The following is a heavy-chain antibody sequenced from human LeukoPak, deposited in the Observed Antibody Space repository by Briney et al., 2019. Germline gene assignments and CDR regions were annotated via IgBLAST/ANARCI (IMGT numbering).Heavy chain of an antibody. D-gene: IGHD3-3*01. CDR3: ARHDFWSGYYYYYYYMDV. CDR1: GFTFSSYE. Sequence: GGSLRLSCAASGFTFSSYEMNWVRQAPGKGLEWVSYISSSGSTIYYADSVKGRFTISRDNAKNSLYLQMNSLRAEDTAVYYCARHDFWSGYYYYYYYMDVWGKGTTVTVSS. CDR2: ISSSGSTI. V-gene: IGHV3-48*03. J-gene: IGHJ6*03.